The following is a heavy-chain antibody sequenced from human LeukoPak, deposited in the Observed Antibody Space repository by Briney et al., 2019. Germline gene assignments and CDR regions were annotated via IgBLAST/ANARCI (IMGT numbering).Heavy chain of an antibody. D-gene: IGHD2-2*01. CDR2: INHSGST. V-gene: IGHV4-34*01. CDR3: ARLRCSSTSCYQGVDAFDI. J-gene: IGHJ3*02. CDR1: GGDISSDF. Sequence: SETLSLTCSVSGGDISSDFWSWIRQPPGKGLEWIGEINHSGSTNYNPSLKSRVTISVDTSKNQFSLKLSSVTAADTAVYYCARLRCSSTSCYQGVDAFDIWGQGTMVTVS.